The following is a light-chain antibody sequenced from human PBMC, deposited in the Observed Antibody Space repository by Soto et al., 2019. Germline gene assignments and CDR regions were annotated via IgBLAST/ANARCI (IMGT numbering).Light chain of an antibody. Sequence: ESMLTQSPGTLSLSPGERATLSCRASQSVSTRYLAWYQQKPGQAPRLLIYGASIRATGIPDRFSGSGSGTDLTLTISRLEPEDFAVYYCHQFGSSPPAFTFGQGTKLAI. CDR2: GAS. V-gene: IGKV3-20*01. CDR1: QSVSTRY. CDR3: HQFGSSPPAFT. J-gene: IGKJ2*01.